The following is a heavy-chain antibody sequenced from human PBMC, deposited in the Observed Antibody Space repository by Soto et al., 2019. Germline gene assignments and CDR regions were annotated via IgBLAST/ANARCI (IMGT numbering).Heavy chain of an antibody. V-gene: IGHV1-46*01. CDR1: GYTFTSYY. CDR3: AREDGVVVAATQDAFDI. Sequence: ASVKVSCKASGYTFTSYYMHWVRQAPGQGLEWMGIINPSGGSTSYAQKFQGRVTMTRDTSTSTVYMELSSLRSEDTAVYYCAREDGVVVAATQDAFDIWAQGTMVTVS. D-gene: IGHD2-15*01. J-gene: IGHJ3*02. CDR2: INPSGGST.